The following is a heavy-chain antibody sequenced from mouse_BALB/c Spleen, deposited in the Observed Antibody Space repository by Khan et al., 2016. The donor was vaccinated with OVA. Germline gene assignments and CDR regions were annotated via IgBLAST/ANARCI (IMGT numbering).Heavy chain of an antibody. Sequence: QVHVKQSGAELARPGASVKMSCKASGYTFTTYTIHWVKQRPGQGLEWIGYIIPSNDYTNYNQKFKDRATLTADKSSSTAYMQLSSLTSEDSAVYYCVRDGAYYRSDGLFAYWGQGTLVTVSA. V-gene: IGHV1-4*01. CDR1: GYTFTTYT. CDR2: IIPSNDYT. J-gene: IGHJ3*01. CDR3: VRDGAYYRSDGLFAY. D-gene: IGHD2-14*01.